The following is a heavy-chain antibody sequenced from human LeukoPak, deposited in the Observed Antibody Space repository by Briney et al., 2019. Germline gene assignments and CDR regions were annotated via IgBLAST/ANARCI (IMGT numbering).Heavy chain of an antibody. Sequence: PGGSLRLSCAASGFTFSSYAMHWVRQAPGKGLEWVGRIKSKIDGGTTDYAAPVKGRFTISRDDSKSTLYLQMNSLTAEDIGVYYCTTDVVGIVIDYWGQGTLVTVSS. V-gene: IGHV3-15*07. CDR1: GFTFSSYA. CDR2: IKSKIDGGTT. CDR3: TTDVVGIVIDY. J-gene: IGHJ4*02. D-gene: IGHD1-26*01.